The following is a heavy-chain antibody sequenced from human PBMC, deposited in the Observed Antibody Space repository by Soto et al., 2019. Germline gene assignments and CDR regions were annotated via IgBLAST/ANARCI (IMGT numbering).Heavy chain of an antibody. CDR2: IYSGGST. CDR3: ARGYCSSTSCVDY. CDR1: GFTVSSNY. Sequence: QPGGSLRLSCAASGFTVSSNYMSWVRQAPGKGLEWVSVIYSGGSTYYADSVKGRFTISRDNSKNTLYLQMNSLRAEDTAVYYCARGYCSSTSCVDYWGQGTLVTVSS. J-gene: IGHJ4*02. D-gene: IGHD2-2*01. V-gene: IGHV3-53*01.